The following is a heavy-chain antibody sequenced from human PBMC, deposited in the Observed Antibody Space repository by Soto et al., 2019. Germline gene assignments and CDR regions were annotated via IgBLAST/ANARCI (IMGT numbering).Heavy chain of an antibody. CDR3: ARIYCSTTSCYIDY. Sequence: SGGSLRLSCAASTFIFSNHWMSWVRQAPGKGLEWVANINQGGSAKYYLDSVKGRFTISRDNAKNSLDLQMNSLRAEDTAVYYCARIYCSTTSCYIDYWGQGTLVTVSS. D-gene: IGHD2-2*02. V-gene: IGHV3-7*01. CDR1: TFIFSNHW. CDR2: INQGGSAK. J-gene: IGHJ4*02.